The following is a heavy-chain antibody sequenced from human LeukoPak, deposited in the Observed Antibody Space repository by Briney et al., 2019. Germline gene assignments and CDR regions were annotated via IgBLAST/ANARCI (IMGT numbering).Heavy chain of an antibody. J-gene: IGHJ4*02. CDR2: IKSKTDGGTT. CDR3: TTDLCGYDFYYFDY. V-gene: IGHV3-15*01. D-gene: IGHD5-12*01. CDR1: GFTFSNAW. Sequence: GGSLRLSCAASGFTFSNAWMSWVRQVPGKGLEWVGRIKSKTDGGTTDYAAPVKGRFTITRDDSKNTLYLQMNSLKTEDTAVYYCTTDLCGYDFYYFDYWGQGTLVTVSS.